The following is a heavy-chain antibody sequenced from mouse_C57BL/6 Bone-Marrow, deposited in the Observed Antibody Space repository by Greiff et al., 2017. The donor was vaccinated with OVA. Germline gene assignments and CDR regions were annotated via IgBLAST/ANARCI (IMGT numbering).Heavy chain of an antibody. CDR1: GFSLSTFGMG. CDR2: IWWDDDK. V-gene: IGHV8-8*01. D-gene: IGHD2-4*01. J-gene: IGHJ2*01. Sequence: QVTLKECGPGILQPSQTLSLTCSFSGFSLSTFGMGVGWIRQPSGKGLEWLAHIWWDDDKYYNPALKSRLTISKDTSKNQVFLKIANVDTADTATYYCARIYYDYDRGHFDYWGQGTTLTVSS. CDR3: ARIYYDYDRGHFDY.